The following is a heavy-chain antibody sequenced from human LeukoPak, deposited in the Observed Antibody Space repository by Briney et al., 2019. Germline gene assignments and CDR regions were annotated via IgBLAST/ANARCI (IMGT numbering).Heavy chain of an antibody. CDR2: ISPIGSRT. J-gene: IGHJ4*02. CDR3: AKASTVLKPIDS. CDR1: GFTFSTYA. V-gene: IGHV3-23*01. D-gene: IGHD1-14*01. Sequence: GGPLRLSCAASGFTFSTYAMNWVRQAPGKGLEWVSAISPIGSRTYYADSVKGRFTISRDNSKNTLYLQMNSLRAGDTAIYYCAKASTVLKPIDSWGQGTLVTVSS.